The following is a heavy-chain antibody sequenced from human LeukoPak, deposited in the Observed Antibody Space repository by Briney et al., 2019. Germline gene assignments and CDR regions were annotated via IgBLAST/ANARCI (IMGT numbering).Heavy chain of an antibody. D-gene: IGHD2-2*01. CDR2: VNYSGIT. Sequence: SETLSLTCAVYSGSFNNHYWTWIRQPPGKGLEWIGEVNYSGITTYNPSLKSRVVISVDTSRSQFSLKLTSVTAADTAVYYCRCTSHRDYFDYWGQGRLVSVSS. CDR3: RCTSHRDYFDY. J-gene: IGHJ4*02. CDR1: SGSFNNHY. V-gene: IGHV4-34*01.